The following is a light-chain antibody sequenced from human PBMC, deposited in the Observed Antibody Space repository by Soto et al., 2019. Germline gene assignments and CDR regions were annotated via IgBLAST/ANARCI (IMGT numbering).Light chain of an antibody. CDR2: VEGSGSF. CDR1: SGHSSYI. J-gene: IGLJ2*01. V-gene: IGLV4-60*02. CDR3: ETWDSNTYVV. Sequence: QLVLTQSSSASASLGSSVKLTCTLSSGHSSYIIAWHQQQPGKAPRYLMKVEGSGSFNKGSGVPDRFSGSNSGADRYLTISNLQFEDEADYYCETWDSNTYVVFGGGTKLTVL.